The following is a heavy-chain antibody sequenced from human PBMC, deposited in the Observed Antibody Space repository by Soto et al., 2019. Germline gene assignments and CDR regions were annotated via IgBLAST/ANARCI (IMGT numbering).Heavy chain of an antibody. CDR3: AKDIGHHYYRMDA. D-gene: IGHD1-26*01. J-gene: IGHJ6*02. CDR2: VSRSSST. Sequence: GGSLRLSCAASGFTSSSYSMNWGRQAPGKGLEWVSSVSRSSSTYYAASVKGRLTISRDNRTNPLDLQMNSLRAEDSALYYCAKDIGHHYYRMDAWGPGTTVPVS. CDR1: GFTSSSYS. V-gene: IGHV3-21*04.